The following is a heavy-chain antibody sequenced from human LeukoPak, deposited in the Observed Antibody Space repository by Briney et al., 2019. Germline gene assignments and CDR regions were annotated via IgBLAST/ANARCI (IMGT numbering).Heavy chain of an antibody. CDR2: IWYDGSKK. D-gene: IGHD3-10*01. J-gene: IGHJ4*02. CDR1: GFTFSDFG. Sequence: GGSLRLSCAASGFTFSDFGMHWVRQAPGKGLEWVAFIWYDGSKKYYADSVKGRFTISRDNSKNTLYLQMNSLRAEDTAVYYCARVPITMVRGVIILFDYWGQGTLVTVSS. CDR3: ARVPITMVRGVIILFDY. V-gene: IGHV3-33*01.